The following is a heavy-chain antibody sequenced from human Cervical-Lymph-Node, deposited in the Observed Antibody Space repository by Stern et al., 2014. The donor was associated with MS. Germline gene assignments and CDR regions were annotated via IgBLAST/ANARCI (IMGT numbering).Heavy chain of an antibody. Sequence: QLVQSGGGVIQPGGSLRLSCTASGVTVSRDYMTWVRQAPGKGLGWVSLITNVGSTFDTDSVKGRFTISRDDSKNTVYLHMTSLRAEDTAMYYCARDTSSPERSDWWGQGTLVTVSS. J-gene: IGHJ4*02. CDR2: ITNVGST. CDR3: ARDTSSPERSDW. CDR1: GVTVSRDY. V-gene: IGHV3-53*01. D-gene: IGHD1-1*01.